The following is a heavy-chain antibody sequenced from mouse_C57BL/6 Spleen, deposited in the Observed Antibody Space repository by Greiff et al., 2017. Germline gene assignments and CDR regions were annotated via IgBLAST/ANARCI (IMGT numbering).Heavy chain of an antibody. Sequence: EVHLVESGGGLVQPGGSLKLSCAASGFTFSDYYMYWVRQTPEKRLEWVAYISNGGGSTYYPDTVKGRFTISRDNAKNTLYLQMSRLKSEDTAMYYCARRGYYGRGAMDYWGQGTSVTVSS. V-gene: IGHV5-12*01. D-gene: IGHD1-1*01. CDR3: ARRGYYGRGAMDY. J-gene: IGHJ4*01. CDR2: ISNGGGST. CDR1: GFTFSDYY.